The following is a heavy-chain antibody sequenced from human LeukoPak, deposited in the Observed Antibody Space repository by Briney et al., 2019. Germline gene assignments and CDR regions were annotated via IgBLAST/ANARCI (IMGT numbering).Heavy chain of an antibody. Sequence: GGSLRLSCAPSGFTFSNAWMSWVRQAPEKGREWVGRIISKTDGGTTDYAAPVKGRFTISRDDSKNTLYLQMNSLKTEDTAVYYCTTDLIVVVIRVDAFDIWGQGTMVTVSS. J-gene: IGHJ3*02. CDR3: TTDLIVVVIRVDAFDI. D-gene: IGHD3-22*01. CDR2: IISKTDGGTT. CDR1: GFTFSNAW. V-gene: IGHV3-15*01.